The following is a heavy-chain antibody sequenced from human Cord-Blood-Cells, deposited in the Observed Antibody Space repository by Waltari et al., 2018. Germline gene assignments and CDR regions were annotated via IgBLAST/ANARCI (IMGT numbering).Heavy chain of an antibody. CDR3: AREESYYYYGMDV. D-gene: IGHD3-10*01. Sequence: QAQLVQSGAAVKQPGVSMQVSCKAACYTFTRHVSRWVRKVPGQGLEWLGWISAYKGNTNYALNLQGRVTMTTDTSTSTAYMELRSLRSDDPAVYYCAREESYYYYGMDVWGQGTTVTVSS. CDR2: ISAYKGNT. J-gene: IGHJ6*02. CDR1: CYTFTRHV. V-gene: IGHV1-18*01.